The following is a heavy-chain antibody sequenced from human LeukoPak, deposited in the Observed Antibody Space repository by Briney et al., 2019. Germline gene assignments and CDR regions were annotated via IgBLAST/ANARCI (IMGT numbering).Heavy chain of an antibody. CDR2: IKSKTDGGTT. J-gene: IGHJ4*02. V-gene: IGHV3-15*01. D-gene: IGHD3-10*01. Sequence: GGSLRLSCAASGFTFSNAWMSWVRQAPGKGVEWVGRIKSKTDGGTTDYAAPVKGRFNISRDDSKNTLYLQMNSLKTEDTAVYYCTTVKSMVRGVFDYWGQGTLVTVSS. CDR1: GFTFSNAW. CDR3: TTVKSMVRGVFDY.